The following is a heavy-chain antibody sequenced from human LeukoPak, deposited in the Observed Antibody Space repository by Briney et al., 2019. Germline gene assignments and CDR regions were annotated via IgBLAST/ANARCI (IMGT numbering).Heavy chain of an antibody. CDR2: ISWNSGSI. D-gene: IGHD2-21*01. CDR1: GFTFDDYA. J-gene: IGHJ3*02. CDR3: AKDLPCGGDCYSGAFDI. V-gene: IGHV3-9*01. Sequence: QPGGSLRLSCAASGFTFDDYAMHWVRQAPGKGLEWVSGISWNSGSIGYADSVKGRFTISRDNAKNSLYLQMNSLRAEDTALYYCAKDLPCGGDCYSGAFDIWGQGTMVTVSS.